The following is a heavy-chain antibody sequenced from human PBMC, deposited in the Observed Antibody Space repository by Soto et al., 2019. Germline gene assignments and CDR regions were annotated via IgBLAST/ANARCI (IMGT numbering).Heavy chain of an antibody. J-gene: IGHJ6*02. CDR2: ISYFSGSI. D-gene: IGHD2-21*02. V-gene: IGHV3-9*01. CDR1: GFRFVDYG. Sequence: EVQLVESGGGLVQPGRSLRLSCAASGFRFVDYGMHWVRKFPGKGLEWVSCISYFSGSIWYADSVKGRFTISRYNATNSLYLEMHSLRFEDTALYYCAHSMGGTANGMDVCGQVTTVTVSS. CDR3: AHSMGGTANGMDV.